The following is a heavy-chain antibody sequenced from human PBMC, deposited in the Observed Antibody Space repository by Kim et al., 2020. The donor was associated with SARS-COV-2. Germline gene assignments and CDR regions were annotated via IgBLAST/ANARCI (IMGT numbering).Heavy chain of an antibody. CDR3: AREQQLVHFRGAPDY. CDR2: ISSSGSTI. CDR1: GFTFSDYY. Sequence: GGSLRLSCAASGFTFSDYYMSWIRQAPGKGLEWVSYISSSGSTIYYADSVKGRFTISRDNAKNSLYLQMNSLRAEDTAVYYCAREQQLVHFRGAPDYWGQGTLVTVSS. D-gene: IGHD6-13*01. V-gene: IGHV3-11*01. J-gene: IGHJ4*02.